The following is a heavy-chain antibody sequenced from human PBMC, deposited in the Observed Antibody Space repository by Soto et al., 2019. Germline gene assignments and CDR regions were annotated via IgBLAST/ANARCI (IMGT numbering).Heavy chain of an antibody. CDR3: LTGGRTTVTEFDC. Sequence: GGSLRLSCSASGFTFDSYSMHWARQAPGKGLEFVSGISANGDTTHYAESVKCRFTISRDNYRNTLYLQMSSLRPEDPAIYYCLTGGRTTVTEFDCWGQRTLVTVSS. J-gene: IGHJ4*02. D-gene: IGHD4-4*01. CDR2: ISANGDTT. V-gene: IGHV3-64D*06. CDR1: GFTFDSYS.